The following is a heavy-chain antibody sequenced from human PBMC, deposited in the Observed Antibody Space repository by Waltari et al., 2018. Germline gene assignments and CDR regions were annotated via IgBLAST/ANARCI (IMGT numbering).Heavy chain of an antibody. D-gene: IGHD5-18*01. J-gene: IGHJ3*02. V-gene: IGHV3-23*01. CDR2: ISGSGGST. CDR3: ANLQLWFLGKPLTQGNDAFDI. CDR1: GFTFSSYA. Sequence: EVQLLESGGGLVQPGGSLRLSCAASGFTFSSYAMSWVRQAPGKGLEWVSAISGSGGSTYYADSVKGRFTISRDNSKNTLYLQMNSRRAEDTAVYYCANLQLWFLGKPLTQGNDAFDIWGQGTMVTVSS.